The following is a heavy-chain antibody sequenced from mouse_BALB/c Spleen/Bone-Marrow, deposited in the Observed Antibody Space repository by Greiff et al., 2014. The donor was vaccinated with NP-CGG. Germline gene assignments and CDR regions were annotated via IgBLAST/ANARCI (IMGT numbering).Heavy chain of an antibody. CDR1: GFTFSSYA. D-gene: IGHD1-2*01. CDR3: AREGGTTAHYYAMDY. CDR2: ISSGGST. Sequence: GGLVKPGGSLKLSCAASGFTFSSYAMSWVRQTPEKRLEWVASISSGGSTYYSDCVKGRFTISSDNARNILYLQMSSLRSEDTATYYCAREGGTTAHYYAMDYWGQGTSVTVSS. J-gene: IGHJ4*01. V-gene: IGHV5-6-5*01.